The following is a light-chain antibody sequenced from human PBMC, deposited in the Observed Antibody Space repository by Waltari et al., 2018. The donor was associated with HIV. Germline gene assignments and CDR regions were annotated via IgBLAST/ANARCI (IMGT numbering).Light chain of an antibody. CDR1: Y. CDR3: QSTDHDGTWV. V-gene: IGLV3-25*03. CDR2: KDI. Sequence: YSSWYRQKAGQAPILLIYKDIERPSGIPERISGSGSGTGVTLTITDVQAEDEGDYFCQSTDHDGTWVFGGGTKLTVL. J-gene: IGLJ3*02.